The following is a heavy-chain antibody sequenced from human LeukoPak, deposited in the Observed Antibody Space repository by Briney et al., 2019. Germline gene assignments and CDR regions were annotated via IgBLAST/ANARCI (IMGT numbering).Heavy chain of an antibody. CDR2: INHSGST. V-gene: IGHV4-34*01. J-gene: IGHJ3*02. D-gene: IGHD1-26*01. CDR3: ARGLVGLTPHAGVFQI. CDR1: GGSFSGYY. Sequence: SETLSLTCAVYGGSFSGYYWSRIRQPPGKGLEWIGEINHSGSTNYNPSLKSRVTISVDTSKNQFSLKLSSVTAADTAVYYCARGLVGLTPHAGVFQIWGQGTKVTVSS.